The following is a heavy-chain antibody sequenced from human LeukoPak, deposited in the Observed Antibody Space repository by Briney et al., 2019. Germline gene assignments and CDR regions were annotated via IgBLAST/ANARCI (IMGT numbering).Heavy chain of an antibody. D-gene: IGHD2-2*01. J-gene: IGHJ3*02. Sequence: ASVKVSCKASGGTFSSYAISWVRQGPRQGLEWMGGIIPIFGTANYAQKLQGRVTITTDESTSTAYMELSSLRSEDTAVYYCARGEIVVVPAPITEAFDIWGQGTMVTVSS. V-gene: IGHV1-69*05. CDR2: IIPIFGTA. CDR3: ARGEIVVVPAPITEAFDI. CDR1: GGTFSSYA.